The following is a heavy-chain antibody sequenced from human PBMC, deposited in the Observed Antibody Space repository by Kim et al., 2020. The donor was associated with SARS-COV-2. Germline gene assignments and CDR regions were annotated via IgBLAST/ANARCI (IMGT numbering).Heavy chain of an antibody. CDR3: ARLEVLGDLFDY. D-gene: IGHD2-8*01. J-gene: IGHJ4*02. CDR1: GGSISSSSYY. CDR2: IYYSGST. Sequence: SETLSLTCTVSGGSISSSSYYWGWIRQPPGKGLEWIGSIYYSGSTYYNPSLKSRVTISVDTSKNQFSLKLSSVTAADTAVYYCARLEVLGDLFDYWGQGTLVTVSS. V-gene: IGHV4-39*01.